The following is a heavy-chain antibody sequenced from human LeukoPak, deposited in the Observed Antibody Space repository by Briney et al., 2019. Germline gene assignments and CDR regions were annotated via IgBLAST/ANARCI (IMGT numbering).Heavy chain of an antibody. CDR2: ISGSGGST. CDR3: AKDFDREYYYDSSGYLAYFDY. Sequence: PGGSLRLSCAASGFTFSSYGMSWVRQAPGKGLEWVSAISGSGGSTYYADSVKGRFTISRDNSKNTLYLQMNSLRAEDTAVYYCAKDFDREYYYDSSGYLAYFDYWGQGTLVTVSS. V-gene: IGHV3-23*01. D-gene: IGHD3-22*01. J-gene: IGHJ4*02. CDR1: GFTFSSYG.